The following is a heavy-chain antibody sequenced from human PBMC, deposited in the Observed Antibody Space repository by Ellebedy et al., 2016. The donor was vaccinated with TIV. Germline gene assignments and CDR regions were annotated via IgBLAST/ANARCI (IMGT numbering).Heavy chain of an antibody. CDR2: ISYSGST. CDR3: ARGRRDGYTYSHYGLDV. CDR1: GGTISSTGYY. Sequence: MPSETLSLTCTVSGGTISSTGYYWGWIRQPPGQGLEWFGSISYSGSTNYNPSLKSRITISLDTSKNQFSLKLSSVTAADTAMYYCARGRRDGYTYSHYGLDVWGQGATVTVSS. D-gene: IGHD5-24*01. V-gene: IGHV4-39*01. J-gene: IGHJ6*02.